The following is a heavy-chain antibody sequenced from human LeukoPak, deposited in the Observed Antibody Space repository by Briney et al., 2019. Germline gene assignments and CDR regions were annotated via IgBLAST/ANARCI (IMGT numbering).Heavy chain of an antibody. V-gene: IGHV3-23*01. CDR2: VSGSGGST. CDR1: GFTFSSYA. Sequence: GGSLRLSCAASGFTFSSYAMSWVRQAPGKGLEWVSGVSGSGGSTYYADSVKGRFTISRDNSKNTLHLQMNSLRAEDTAVYYCAKDAAYCGGDCYWGWFDPWGQGTLVTVSS. CDR3: AKDAAYCGGDCYWGWFDP. D-gene: IGHD2-21*02. J-gene: IGHJ5*02.